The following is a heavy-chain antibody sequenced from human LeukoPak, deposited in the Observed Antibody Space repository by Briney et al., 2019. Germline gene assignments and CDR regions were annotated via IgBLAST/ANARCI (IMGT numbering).Heavy chain of an antibody. CDR2: VYYSGNT. D-gene: IGHD2-8*01. V-gene: IGHV4-59*01. CDR3: ARVGNGHFDY. Sequence: KPSETLSLTCIVSGGAISTYYWSWIRQPPGKRLEWIGYVYYSGNTNYNPSLKSRVTISIDTSKNQSSLKLSSVTAADTAVYYCARVGNGHFDYWGQGTLVTVSS. J-gene: IGHJ4*02. CDR1: GGAISTYY.